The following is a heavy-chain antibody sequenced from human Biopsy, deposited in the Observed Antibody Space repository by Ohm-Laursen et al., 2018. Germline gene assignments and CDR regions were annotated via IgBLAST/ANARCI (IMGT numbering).Heavy chain of an antibody. V-gene: IGHV3-33*04. CDR1: GFTFSSNA. CDR2: IWYDGTNE. J-gene: IGHJ2*01. Sequence: SLRLSCTASGFTFSSNAMHWVRQAPGKGLEWISLIWYDGTNEDYADSVKGRFTISRDNSKNTLYLQINTLTLEDTAFYYCARGLSSGWYGYFDVWGRGTLVTVSS. CDR3: ARGLSSGWYGYFDV. D-gene: IGHD6-19*01.